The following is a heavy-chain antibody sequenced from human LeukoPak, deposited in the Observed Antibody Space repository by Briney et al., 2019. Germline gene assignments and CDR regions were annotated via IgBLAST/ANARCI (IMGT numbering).Heavy chain of an antibody. CDR3: ATHPLGYFDS. CDR1: GGTFSSYA. CDR2: IIPIFGTA. J-gene: IGHJ4*02. V-gene: IGHV1-69*13. Sequence: SVKVSCKASGGTFSSYAISWVRQAPGQGLEWMGGIIPIFGTANYAQKFQGRVTITADESTSTAYMELSSLRSDDTAVYYYATHPLGYFDSWGQGTLVTVSS.